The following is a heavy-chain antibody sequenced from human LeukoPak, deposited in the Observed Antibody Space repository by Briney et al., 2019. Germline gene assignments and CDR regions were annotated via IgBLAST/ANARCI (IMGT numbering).Heavy chain of an antibody. CDR1: GFTFSTSA. V-gene: IGHV3-23*01. Sequence: GGSLRLSCVVSGFTFSTSAMSWVRQAPGKGLEWVSGISESGGSTYYADSVKGRFTSSRDNSKNTLYLQMNNLRAEDTAVYYCASLLVAGVASVDYWGQGTLVTVSS. D-gene: IGHD6-19*01. CDR2: ISESGGST. CDR3: ASLLVAGVASVDY. J-gene: IGHJ4*02.